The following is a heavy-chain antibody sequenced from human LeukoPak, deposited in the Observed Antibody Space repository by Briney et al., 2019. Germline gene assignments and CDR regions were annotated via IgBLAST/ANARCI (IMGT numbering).Heavy chain of an antibody. CDR1: GGSISTSSYY. CDR3: ARPGYCSGASCYGEMGVDY. D-gene: IGHD2-15*01. CDR2: IYFSGST. Sequence: KPSETLSLTCTVSGGSISTSSYYWVWIRQPPGKGLEWIGSIYFSGSTYYKPSLKSRVTISIDTSKNQFSLKLTSVTAADTAIYYCARPGYCSGASCYGEMGVDYWGQGTLVTVSS. J-gene: IGHJ4*02. V-gene: IGHV4-39*07.